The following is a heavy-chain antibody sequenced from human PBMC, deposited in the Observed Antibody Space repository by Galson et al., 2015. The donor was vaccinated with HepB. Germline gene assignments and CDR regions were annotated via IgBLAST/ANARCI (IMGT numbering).Heavy chain of an antibody. J-gene: IGHJ4*02. D-gene: IGHD3-10*01. CDR3: AKNDYRTSSSLNYYYFDD. CDR1: GFKFSAYW. Sequence: SLRLSCATSGFKFSAYWMSWVRQAPGKGLEWVANIKPDGNEQYYLDSLKGRLAISRDNAKNSLYLQMNSLRAEDTAVYYCAKNDYRTSSSLNYYYFDDWGQGTLVTVSS. CDR2: IKPDGNEQ. V-gene: IGHV3-7*03.